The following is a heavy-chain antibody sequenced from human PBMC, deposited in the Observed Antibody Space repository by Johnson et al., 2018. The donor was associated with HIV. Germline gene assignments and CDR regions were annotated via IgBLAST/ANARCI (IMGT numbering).Heavy chain of an antibody. CDR1: GFAFSNYA. Sequence: VESGGGVVQPGGSLRLSCAASGFAFSNYAMHWVRQAPGKGLEWMAIISYDGSNEYYADSVKGRFTISRDNSKNTLYLHMSSLRAEDTALYYCARDSFIAVTLSDAFDIWGQGTVVTVSS. D-gene: IGHD6-19*01. CDR3: ARDSFIAVTLSDAFDI. V-gene: IGHV3-30-3*01. CDR2: ISYDGSNE. J-gene: IGHJ3*02.